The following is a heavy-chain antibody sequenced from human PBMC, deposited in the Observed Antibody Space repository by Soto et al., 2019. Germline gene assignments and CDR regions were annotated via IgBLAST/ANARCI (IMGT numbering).Heavy chain of an antibody. CDR3: AKDRVAVAGLVDY. CDR2: ISYDGSNK. Sequence: QVQLVESGGGVVQPGRSLRLSCAASGFTFSSYGMHWVRQAPGKGLEWVAVISYDGSNKYYADSVKGRFTISRDNSKNTLYLQMNSLRAEDTAVYYCAKDRVAVAGLVDYWGQGTLVTVSS. D-gene: IGHD6-19*01. J-gene: IGHJ4*02. CDR1: GFTFSSYG. V-gene: IGHV3-30*18.